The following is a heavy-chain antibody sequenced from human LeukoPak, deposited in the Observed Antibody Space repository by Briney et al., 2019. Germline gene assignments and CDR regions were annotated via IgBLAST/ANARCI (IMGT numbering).Heavy chain of an antibody. D-gene: IGHD3-10*01. J-gene: IGHJ4*02. V-gene: IGHV3-30-3*01. CDR3: ARVRLLWFGELPDN. CDR2: ISYDGSNK. Sequence: GRSLRLSCAASGFTFSSYAMHWVRQAPGKGLEWVAVISYDGSNKYYADSVKGRFTISRDNSKNTLYLQMNSLRAEDTAVYYCARVRLLWFGELPDNWGQGTLVTVSS. CDR1: GFTFSSYA.